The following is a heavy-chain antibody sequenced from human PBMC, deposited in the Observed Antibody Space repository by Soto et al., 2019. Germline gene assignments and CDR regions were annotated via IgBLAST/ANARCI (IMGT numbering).Heavy chain of an antibody. D-gene: IGHD2-15*01. J-gene: IGHJ5*01. CDR3: ARDPWYNGGSTDLLGWFDY. Sequence: SVKVSCKASRYTFNDYYIHWVRQGPGQGLEWMGWINPNSGSTHYAQNFQGRVTMTRDTSTSTAYMELSRLTFGDTAVYYCARDPWYNGGSTDLLGWFDYWGQGTLVTVSS. CDR1: RYTFNDYY. CDR2: INPNSGST. V-gene: IGHV1-2*02.